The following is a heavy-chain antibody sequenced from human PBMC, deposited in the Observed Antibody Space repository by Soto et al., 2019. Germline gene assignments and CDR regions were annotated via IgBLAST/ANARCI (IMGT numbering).Heavy chain of an antibody. D-gene: IGHD5-18*01. Sequence: SETLSVTSTVAGGYISSYYWSWIRQPPGKGLEWIGYIYYSGSTNYNPSLKSRVTISVDTSKNQFSLKLSSVTAADTAVYYCARLVWSYGTWFDPWGQGTLVTVSS. V-gene: IGHV4-59*08. CDR1: GGYISSYY. CDR3: ARLVWSYGTWFDP. CDR2: IYYSGST. J-gene: IGHJ5*02.